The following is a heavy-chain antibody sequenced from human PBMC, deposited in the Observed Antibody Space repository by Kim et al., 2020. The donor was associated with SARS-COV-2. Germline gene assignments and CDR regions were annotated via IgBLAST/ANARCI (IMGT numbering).Heavy chain of an antibody. D-gene: IGHD2-15*01. CDR3: VTRIGNHKDYFDN. Sequence: GGSLRLSCVASGFTFSTSGMHWVRQAPGKGLEWVAVISFDATNKYYGDSVKGRFTISRDNSQNALYLQMNSLRAEDTAVYYCVTRIGNHKDYFDNWGQGTLVTVSA. J-gene: IGHJ4*02. CDR1: GFTFSTSG. V-gene: IGHV3-30*03. CDR2: ISFDATNK.